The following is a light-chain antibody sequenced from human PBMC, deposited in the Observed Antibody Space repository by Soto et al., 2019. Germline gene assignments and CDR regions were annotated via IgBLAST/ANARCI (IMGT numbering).Light chain of an antibody. CDR1: QGIRND. CDR2: AAS. Sequence: AIQMTQSPSSLSASVGDRVTITCRASQGIRNDLGWYQQKPGRAPNLLIYAASNLPTGVPSRFSGSGSGTDFTLTINSLQPEDFGTYYCQQSYSIRSWTFGQGTKVDIK. V-gene: IGKV1-6*01. J-gene: IGKJ1*01. CDR3: QQSYSIRSWT.